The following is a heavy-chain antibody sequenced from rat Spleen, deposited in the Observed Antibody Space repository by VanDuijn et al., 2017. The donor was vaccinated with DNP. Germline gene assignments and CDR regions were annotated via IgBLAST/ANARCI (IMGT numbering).Heavy chain of an antibody. Sequence: DVQLVESGGGLVQPGRSLKLSCAASGFTFSDYYMAWVRQAPGKGLEWVASITTSGDSTSSPDSVQGRFTISRDNAKNTLYLQMNSLRSEETATYYCARWPGYNPPYAMDAWGQGTSVTVSS. CDR3: ARWPGYNPPYAMDA. V-gene: IGHV5S11*01. CDR1: GFTFSDYY. D-gene: IGHD1-4*01. J-gene: IGHJ4*01. CDR2: ITTSGDST.